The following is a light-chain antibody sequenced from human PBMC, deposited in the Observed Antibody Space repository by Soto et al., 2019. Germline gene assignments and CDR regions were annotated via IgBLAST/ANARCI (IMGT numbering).Light chain of an antibody. CDR3: QQYNSYSYT. CDR2: KAS. V-gene: IGKV1-5*03. J-gene: IGKJ2*01. Sequence: DIQMTQSPSTLSASVGDRVTITCRASQSINNWLAWYQQKPGKAPKLLIYKASNLQSGVPSMFSGSGSGTEFTLTISSMQPDDFATYYCQQYNSYSYTVGQGTKLEIK. CDR1: QSINNW.